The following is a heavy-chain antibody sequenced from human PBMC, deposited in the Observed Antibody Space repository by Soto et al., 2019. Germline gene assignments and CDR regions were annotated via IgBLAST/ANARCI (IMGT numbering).Heavy chain of an antibody. Sequence: PSETLSLTCTVSDGSIGPFYWNWIRQPPGKGLEWIGYIFYGGSTYYNPSLKSRVTISADTSKSQVSLRLSPVTAADTAVYYCARGGDNSWYQVFDFWGQGTLVTVSS. D-gene: IGHD6-13*01. CDR2: IFYGGST. CDR1: DGSIGPFY. J-gene: IGHJ4*02. V-gene: IGHV4-59*08. CDR3: ARGGDNSWYQVFDF.